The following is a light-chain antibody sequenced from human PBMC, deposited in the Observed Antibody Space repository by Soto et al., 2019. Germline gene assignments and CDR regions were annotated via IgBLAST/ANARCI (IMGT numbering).Light chain of an antibody. Sequence: DIVLTQSPGTLSLSPGERATLSCRASHHANNDYLAWYQQRPGQAPRLLIYGASRRATGIPDRFSGSGSGTDFTLTISGLEPEDFGVFYCQQYGNSPMYTFGQGTKLQIK. CDR2: GAS. V-gene: IGKV3-20*01. J-gene: IGKJ2*01. CDR1: HHANNDY. CDR3: QQYGNSPMYT.